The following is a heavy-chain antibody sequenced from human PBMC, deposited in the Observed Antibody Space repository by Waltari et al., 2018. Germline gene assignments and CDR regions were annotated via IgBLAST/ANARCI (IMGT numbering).Heavy chain of an antibody. D-gene: IGHD3-9*01. Sequence: PPGKGLEWIGYIYYSGCTNYNPALKRRVTISVDTSKNQFSLKLSSVTAADTAVYYCARVPSYYDILTGYYPDAFDIWGQGTMVTVSS. V-gene: IGHV4-59*01. J-gene: IGHJ3*02. CDR3: ARVPSYYDILTGYYPDAFDI. CDR2: IYYSGCT.